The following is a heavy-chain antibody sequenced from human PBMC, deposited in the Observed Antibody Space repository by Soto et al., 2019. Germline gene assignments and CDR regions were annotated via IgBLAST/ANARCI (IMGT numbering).Heavy chain of an antibody. Sequence: QVQLVESGGGVVQPGRSLRLSCAASGFTFSSYGMHWVRQAPGKGLEWVAVISYDGSNKYYADSVKGRFTISRDNSKNTLHLQINSLRAEDTAVYYCAKRVVGTIFAVVIIPDNLYYYYMDVWGKGTTVTVSS. CDR3: AKRVVGTIFAVVIIPDNLYYYYMDV. V-gene: IGHV3-30*18. J-gene: IGHJ6*03. CDR1: GFTFSSYG. CDR2: ISYDGSNK. D-gene: IGHD3-3*01.